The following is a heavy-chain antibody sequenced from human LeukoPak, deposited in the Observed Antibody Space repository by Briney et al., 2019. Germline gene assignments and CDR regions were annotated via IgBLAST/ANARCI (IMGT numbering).Heavy chain of an antibody. V-gene: IGHV4-59*08. D-gene: IGHD3-3*01. CDR3: ARRGWSGYYIDY. Sequence: SETLSLTCTVSGGSISSYYWSWIRQPPGKGLELIGYIYYSGSTNYNPSLKSRVTISVDTPKNQFSLKLSSVTAADTAVYYCARRGWSGYYIDYWGQGTLVTVSS. CDR2: IYYSGST. CDR1: GGSISSYY. J-gene: IGHJ4*02.